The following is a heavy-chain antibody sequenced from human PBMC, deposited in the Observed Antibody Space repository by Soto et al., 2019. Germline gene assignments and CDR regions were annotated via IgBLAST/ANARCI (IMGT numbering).Heavy chain of an antibody. J-gene: IGHJ4*02. D-gene: IGHD6-13*01. V-gene: IGHV5-51*01. CDR3: ATSMRSSSCYYFDH. CDR1: GNSFNNW. Sequence: GESLKISCKGLGNSFNNWIGWVRQMPGKGLEWVGIIYPGDSDTRYSPSFQGQVTISADKSISTAYLQWSSLKASDTAMYYCATSMRSSSCYYFDHWGKGTLVTVSS. CDR2: IYPGDSDT.